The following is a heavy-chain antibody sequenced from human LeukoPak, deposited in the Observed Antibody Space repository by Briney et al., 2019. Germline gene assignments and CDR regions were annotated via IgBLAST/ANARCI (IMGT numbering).Heavy chain of an antibody. D-gene: IGHD5-12*01. J-gene: IGHJ4*02. CDR2: IKQDGSEK. CDR1: GFTFSSYW. CDR3: ARVYSGYDSFFDY. Sequence: PGGSLRLSCAASGFTFSSYWMSWVRQAPGKGLEWVANIKQDGSEKYYVDSVKGRFTISRDNAKNSLYLQMNSPRAEDTAVYYCARVYSGYDSFFDYWGQGTLVTVSS. V-gene: IGHV3-7*01.